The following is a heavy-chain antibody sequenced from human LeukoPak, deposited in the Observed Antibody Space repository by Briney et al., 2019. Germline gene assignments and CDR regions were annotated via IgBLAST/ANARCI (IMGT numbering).Heavy chain of an antibody. Sequence: ASVKVSCKASGCTFTSYGISWVRQAPGQGLEWMGWISAYNGNTNYAQKLQGRVTMTTDISTGTAYMELTSLRSDDTAVYYCAREWYCSGGSCYSGAPDYWGQGTLVTVSS. V-gene: IGHV1-18*01. CDR2: ISAYNGNT. D-gene: IGHD2-15*01. CDR1: GCTFTSYG. J-gene: IGHJ4*02. CDR3: AREWYCSGGSCYSGAPDY.